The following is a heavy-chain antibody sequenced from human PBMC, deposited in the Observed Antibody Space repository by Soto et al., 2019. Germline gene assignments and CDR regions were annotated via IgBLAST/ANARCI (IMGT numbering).Heavy chain of an antibody. D-gene: IGHD6-13*01. CDR2: ISYDGSNK. V-gene: IGHV3-30*18. J-gene: IGHJ6*02. Sequence: QVQLVESWGGLVQPGRSLRLSCAASGFTFSSYGMHWVRQAPGKGLEWVAVISYDGSNKYYADSVKGRFTISRDNSKNTLYLQMNSLRAEDTAVYYCAKLYHRNLRSSWDVDYVMDVWGQGTTVTVSS. CDR3: AKLYHRNLRSSWDVDYVMDV. CDR1: GFTFSSYG.